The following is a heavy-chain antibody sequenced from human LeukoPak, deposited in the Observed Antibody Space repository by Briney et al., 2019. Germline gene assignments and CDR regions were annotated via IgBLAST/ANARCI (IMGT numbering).Heavy chain of an antibody. CDR3: ARDATVTRGFDY. D-gene: IGHD4-17*01. V-gene: IGHV4-38-2*02. CDR2: IYYSGST. J-gene: IGHJ4*02. Sequence: PSETLSLTCTVSGYPISSGYFWGWIRQPPGKGLEWIGYIYYSGSTYYNPSLKSRVTISVDTSKNQFSLKLSSVTAADTAVYYCARDATVTRGFDYWGQGTLVTVSS. CDR1: GYPISSGYF.